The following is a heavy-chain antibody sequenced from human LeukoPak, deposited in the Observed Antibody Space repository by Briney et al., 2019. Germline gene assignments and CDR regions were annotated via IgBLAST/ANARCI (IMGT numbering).Heavy chain of an antibody. J-gene: IGHJ1*01. CDR2: IIPMFGTP. CDR1: GGTFNSYA. Sequence: ASVKVSCKASGGTFNSYAVIWVRQAPGQGLEWMGGIIPMFGTPNYAQKFQGRLTIIADESTTSSSMELSSLRSDDTAMYYCARAESEGFGELLHGFNYWGQGTLVAVSS. CDR3: ARAESEGFGELLHGFNY. D-gene: IGHD3-10*01. V-gene: IGHV1-69*13.